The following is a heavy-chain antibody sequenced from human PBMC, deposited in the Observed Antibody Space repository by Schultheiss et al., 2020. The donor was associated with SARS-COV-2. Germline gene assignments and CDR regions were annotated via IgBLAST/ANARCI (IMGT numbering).Heavy chain of an antibody. CDR1: GFTFSSYA. V-gene: IGHV3-23*01. J-gene: IGHJ4*02. CDR3: AKGGRGMIVVVITPFDY. D-gene: IGHD3-22*01. CDR2: ISGSGGST. Sequence: GESLKISCAASGFTFSSYAMSWVRQAPGKGLEWVSAISGSGGSTYYADSVKGRFTISRDNSKNTLYLQMNSLRAEDTAVYYCAKGGRGMIVVVITPFDYWGQGTLVTVSS.